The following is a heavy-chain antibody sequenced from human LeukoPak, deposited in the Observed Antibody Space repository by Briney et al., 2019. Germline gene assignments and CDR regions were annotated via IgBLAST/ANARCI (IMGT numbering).Heavy chain of an antibody. CDR1: GYTFTSYA. J-gene: IGHJ6*02. CDR2: INAGNGNT. V-gene: IGHV1-3*01. CDR3: ARGLRGYSYGFYYYYYGMDV. Sequence: GASVKVSCKASGYTFTSYAMHWVRQAPGQRLEWMGWINAGNGNTKYSQKFQGRVTITRDTSASTAYMELSSLRSEDTAVYYCARGLRGYSYGFYYYYYGMDVWGQGTTVTVSS. D-gene: IGHD5-18*01.